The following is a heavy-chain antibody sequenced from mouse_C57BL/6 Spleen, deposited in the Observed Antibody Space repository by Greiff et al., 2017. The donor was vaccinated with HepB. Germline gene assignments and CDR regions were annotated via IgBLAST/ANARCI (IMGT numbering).Heavy chain of an antibody. Sequence: QVQLQQSGAELVKPGASVKISSKASGYAFSSYWMNWVKQRPGKGLEWIGQIYPGDGDTNYNGKFKGKATLTADKSSSTAYMQLSSLTSEDSAVYFCAREGGYDYDGSYYYAMDYWGQGTSVTVSS. CDR3: AREGGYDYDGSYYYAMDY. J-gene: IGHJ4*01. CDR2: IYPGDGDT. CDR1: GYAFSSYW. D-gene: IGHD2-4*01. V-gene: IGHV1-80*01.